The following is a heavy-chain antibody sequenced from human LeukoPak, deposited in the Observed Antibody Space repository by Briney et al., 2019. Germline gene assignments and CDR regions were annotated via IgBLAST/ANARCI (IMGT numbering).Heavy chain of an antibody. CDR2: MNPNSGNT. CDR1: GYTFTSYD. V-gene: IGHV1-8*03. D-gene: IGHD6-13*01. Sequence: ASVTVSCKASGYTFTSYDINWVRQATGQGLEWMGWMNPNSGNTGYAQRFQGRVTITRNTSISTAYMELSSLRSEDTAVYYCARDVAAGIDYWGQGTLVTVSS. J-gene: IGHJ4*02. CDR3: ARDVAAGIDY.